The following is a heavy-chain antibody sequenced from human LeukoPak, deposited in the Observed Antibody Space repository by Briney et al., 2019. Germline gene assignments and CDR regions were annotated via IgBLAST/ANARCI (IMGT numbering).Heavy chain of an antibody. CDR3: SGLRGGKNEFDY. Sequence: SGPALVKPTQTLTVTFSLSGLSFSTTGMSVSWIRQPPGKALEWIARIDWDDEKYYNTSLKTRLIISKDTSTNQVVLTMTNMEPLDTDTSYYSGLRGGKNEFDYWGQGTLVTVSS. V-gene: IGHV2-70*10. J-gene: IGHJ4*02. CDR2: IDWDDEK. CDR1: GLSFSTTGMS. D-gene: IGHD4-17*01.